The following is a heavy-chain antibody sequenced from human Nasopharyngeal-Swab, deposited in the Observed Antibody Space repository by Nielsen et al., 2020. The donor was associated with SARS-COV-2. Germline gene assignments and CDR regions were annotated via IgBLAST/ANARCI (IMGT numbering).Heavy chain of an antibody. CDR3: ARDTIFGLALYYYYGLGV. CDR1: GYIFISYG. V-gene: IGHV1-69*13. Sequence: SVKVSCKASGYIFISYGISWVRQAPGQGLEWMGGINPNFGTTNYAHKFQDRAKITADQSTRTAYMELTSLRSDDTAVYYCARDTIFGLALYYYYGLGVWGQGTTVTVSS. J-gene: IGHJ6*02. CDR2: INPNFGTT. D-gene: IGHD3-3*01.